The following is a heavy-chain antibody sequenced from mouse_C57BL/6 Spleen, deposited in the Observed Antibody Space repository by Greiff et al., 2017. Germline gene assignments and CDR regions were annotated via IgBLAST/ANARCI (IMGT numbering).Heavy chain of an antibody. CDR1: GYTFTSYW. Sequence: QVQLQQPGAELVKPGASVKLSCKASGYTFTSYWMHWVKQRPGQGLEWIGMIHPNSGSTNYNEKFKSKATLTVDKSSSTAYMQRSSLTSEDSAVYYCARSIAAVAWYFGVWGTGATVTVSS. V-gene: IGHV1-64*01. CDR2: IHPNSGST. D-gene: IGHD1-1*01. CDR3: ARSIAAVAWYFGV. J-gene: IGHJ1*03.